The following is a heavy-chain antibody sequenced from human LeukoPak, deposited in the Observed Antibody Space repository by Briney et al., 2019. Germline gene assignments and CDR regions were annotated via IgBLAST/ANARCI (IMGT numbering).Heavy chain of an antibody. CDR1: GYTFTGYY. D-gene: IGHD3-22*01. Sequence: ASVKVSCKASGYTFTGYYMHWVRQAPGQGLEWMGWINPNSGGTNYAQKFQGRVTMTRDTSISTAYMELSRLRSDDTAVYYRATEWRAEYYYDSSFLGYWGQGTLVTVSS. CDR3: ATEWRAEYYYDSSFLGY. J-gene: IGHJ4*02. V-gene: IGHV1-2*02. CDR2: INPNSGGT.